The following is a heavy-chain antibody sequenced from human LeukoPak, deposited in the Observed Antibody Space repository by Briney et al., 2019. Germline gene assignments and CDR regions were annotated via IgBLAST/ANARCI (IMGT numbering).Heavy chain of an antibody. J-gene: IGHJ4*02. CDR2: IYSSGST. V-gene: IGHV4-61*02. CDR1: GVSMSSGSYY. CDR3: ARESGYYFRYFDY. D-gene: IGHD3-22*01. Sequence: SETLSLTCAVSGVSMSSGSYYWSWIRQPAGKGLEWIGRIYSSGSTNYNPSLESRVTISLDTSRNQFSLKLTSVTAADTAVYYCARESGYYFRYFDYWGQGTLVTVSS.